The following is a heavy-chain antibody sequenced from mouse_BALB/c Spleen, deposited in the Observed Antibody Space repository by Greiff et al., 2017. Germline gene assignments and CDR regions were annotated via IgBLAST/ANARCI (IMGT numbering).Heavy chain of an antibody. CDR2: ISSGGSYT. J-gene: IGHJ4*01. V-gene: IGHV5-9-4*01. CDR1: GFTFSSYG. CDR3: ARDDYDGFYAMDY. Sequence: EVMLVESGGDLVKPGGSLKLSCAASGFTFSSYGMSWVRQSPEKRLEWVAEISSGGSYTYYPDTVTGRFTISRDNAKNTLYLEMSSLRSEDTAMYYCARDDYDGFYAMDYWGQGTSVTVSS. D-gene: IGHD2-4*01.